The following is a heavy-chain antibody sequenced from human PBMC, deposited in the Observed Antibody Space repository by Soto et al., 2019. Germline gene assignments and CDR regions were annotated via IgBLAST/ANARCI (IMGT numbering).Heavy chain of an antibody. CDR1: GFTFSDYY. Sequence: KSGGSLRLSCAASGFTFSDYYMSWIRQAPGKGLEWVSYISSSSSYTNYADSVKGRFTISRDNAKNSLYLQMNSLRAEDTAVYYCARVSSGKPRFYFDYWGQGTLVTVS. CDR2: ISSSSSYT. CDR3: ARVSSGKPRFYFDY. D-gene: IGHD2-15*01. J-gene: IGHJ4*02. V-gene: IGHV3-11*06.